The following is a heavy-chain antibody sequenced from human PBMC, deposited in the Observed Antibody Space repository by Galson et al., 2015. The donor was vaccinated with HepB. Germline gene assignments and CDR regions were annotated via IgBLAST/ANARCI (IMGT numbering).Heavy chain of an antibody. D-gene: IGHD5-12*01. Sequence: SLRLSCAASGFTFSGSAIHWVRQASGKGPEWIGHIRSKATNYAALYVPSVKGRFTISRDDSRNVAYLHMRSLKTDDTAVYYCVRSGDFSGYSSRWGQGTLVTVSS. CDR2: IRSKATNYAA. CDR3: VRSGDFSGYSSR. CDR1: GFTFSGSA. J-gene: IGHJ4*02. V-gene: IGHV3-73*01.